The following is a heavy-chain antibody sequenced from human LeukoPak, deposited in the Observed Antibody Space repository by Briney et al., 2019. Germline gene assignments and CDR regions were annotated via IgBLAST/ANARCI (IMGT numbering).Heavy chain of an antibody. CDR1: GFTVRSNY. CDR2: IHKNAIT. Sequence: PGGSLRLSCAASGFTVRSNYLTWVRQAPGKGLEWVSVIHKNAITYYADTVKGRFTISRDNSKNMLYLQMNSLRVEDTAVYHCARSLRVRGIPDYMDVWGKGTKVTISS. CDR3: ARSLRVRGIPDYMDV. D-gene: IGHD3-10*01. V-gene: IGHV3-53*01. J-gene: IGHJ6*03.